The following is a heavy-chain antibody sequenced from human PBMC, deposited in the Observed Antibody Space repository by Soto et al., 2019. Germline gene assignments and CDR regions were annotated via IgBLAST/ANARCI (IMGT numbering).Heavy chain of an antibody. Sequence: SETLSLTCTVSGGSISVYYWSWIRQPPGKGLEWIGYIYYSGSTNYNPSLKSRVTISVDTSKNQFSLKLSSVTAADTTVYYCARGGWRHIDYWGQGTLVTVSS. J-gene: IGHJ4*02. CDR2: IYYSGST. D-gene: IGHD3-3*01. CDR1: GGSISVYY. CDR3: ARGGWRHIDY. V-gene: IGHV4-59*08.